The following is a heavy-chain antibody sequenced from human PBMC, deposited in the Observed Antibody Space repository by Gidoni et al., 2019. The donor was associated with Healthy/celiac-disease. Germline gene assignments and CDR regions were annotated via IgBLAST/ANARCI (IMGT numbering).Heavy chain of an antibody. CDR3: ASTDGDYLGGCWFDP. D-gene: IGHD4-17*01. Sequence: QLQLQESGPGLVKPSETLSLTCTVSGCSISSSSYYWGWIRQPPGKGLEWIGSIYYSGSTYYNPSLKSRVTISVDTSKNQFSLKLSSVTAADTAVYYCASTDGDYLGGCWFDPWGQGTLVTVSS. CDR1: GCSISSSSYY. J-gene: IGHJ5*02. V-gene: IGHV4-39*01. CDR2: IYYSGST.